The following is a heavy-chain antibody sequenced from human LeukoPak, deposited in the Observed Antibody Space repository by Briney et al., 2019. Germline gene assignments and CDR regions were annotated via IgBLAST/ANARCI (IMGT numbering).Heavy chain of an antibody. CDR2: INHSGST. Sequence: PSQTLSLTCTVSGGSISSGSYYWSWIRQPPGKGLEWIWEINHSGSTNYNPSLKSRVTISVDTSKNQFSLKLSSVTAADTAVYYCARGRTYCSSTSCWHVRRTIFGPWGQGTLVTVSS. V-gene: IGHV4-39*07. J-gene: IGHJ4*02. D-gene: IGHD2-2*01. CDR1: GGSISSGSYY. CDR3: ARGRTYCSSTSCWHVRRTIFGP.